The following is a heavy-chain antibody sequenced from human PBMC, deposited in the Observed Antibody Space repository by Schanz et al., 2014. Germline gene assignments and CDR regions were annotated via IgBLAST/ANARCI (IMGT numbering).Heavy chain of an antibody. V-gene: IGHV3-21*01. CDR3: ARDSRPNYDFLTAYYSIDY. D-gene: IGHD3-9*01. J-gene: IGHJ4*02. Sequence: EVQLVESGGSLVKPGGSLRLSCEASEFTFSSYKMNWVRQAPGKGLEWVSSISSSGSYIHYADSVKGRFTISRDNAKNTLYLQMNSLRAEDTAVYYCARDSRPNYDFLTAYYSIDYWGQGTLXTVSS. CDR1: EFTFSSYK. CDR2: ISSSGSYI.